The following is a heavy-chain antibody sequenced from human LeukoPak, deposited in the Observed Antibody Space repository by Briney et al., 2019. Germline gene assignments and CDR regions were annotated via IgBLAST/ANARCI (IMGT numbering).Heavy chain of an antibody. CDR2: ISDNGGGP. V-gene: IGHV3-23*01. Sequence: GGSLRLSCVVSGFIFRDYAMSWVRQAPGEGLEWVAGISDNGGGPYYADSLKGRFTISRDNSKNILYLRMNSLRAEDTAVYYCAKEIGRLGVPLYDYWGRGTLVTASS. D-gene: IGHD3/OR15-3a*01. J-gene: IGHJ4*02. CDR3: AKEIGRLGVPLYDY. CDR1: GFIFRDYA.